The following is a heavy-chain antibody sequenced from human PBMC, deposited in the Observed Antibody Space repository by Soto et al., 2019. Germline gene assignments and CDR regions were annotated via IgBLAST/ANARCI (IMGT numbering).Heavy chain of an antibody. D-gene: IGHD3-16*01. J-gene: IGHJ4*02. CDR2: VKEDGSEL. Sequence: PGGSLRLSCAVPGFNVMSYWMSWVRQAPGKGLEWVASVKEDGSELYYLHSVRGRFSMTRDSAGNALHLTMNYLSAEDTGVYFCARDIGFDYVNWGQGIPVTVSS. CDR3: ARDIGFDYVN. CDR1: GFNVMSYW. V-gene: IGHV3-7*01.